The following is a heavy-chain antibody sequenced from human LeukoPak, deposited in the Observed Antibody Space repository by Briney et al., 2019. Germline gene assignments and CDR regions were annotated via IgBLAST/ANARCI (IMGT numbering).Heavy chain of an antibody. CDR1: AFTFSTYW. J-gene: IGHJ4*02. CDR2: IKQEGREK. D-gene: IGHD6-13*01. CDR3: AISRWAAAGSGY. V-gene: IGHV3-7*01. Sequence: GGSLRLSCAASAFTFSTYWMSWVRQAPGKGLEWVANIKQEGREKYYVDPVKSRFTISRDHAKHSLYPQMNSLRVEDTAVYYCAISRWAAAGSGYWGQGTLVTVSS.